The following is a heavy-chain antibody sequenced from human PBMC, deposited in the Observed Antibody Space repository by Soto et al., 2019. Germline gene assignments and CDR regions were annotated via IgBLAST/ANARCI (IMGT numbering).Heavy chain of an antibody. CDR2: IKSKTDGGTT. J-gene: IGHJ6*02. V-gene: IGHV3-15*07. Sequence: EVQLVESGGGLVKPGGSLRLSCAASGFTFSNAWMNWVRQAPGKGLEWVGRIKSKTDGGTTDYAAPVKGRFTISRDDSKNTLYLQMNSLKTEDTAVYYCTRLGGYSGSYYAFPRYYGMDVWGQGTTVTVSS. CDR3: TRLGGYSGSYYAFPRYYGMDV. D-gene: IGHD1-26*01. CDR1: GFTFSNAW.